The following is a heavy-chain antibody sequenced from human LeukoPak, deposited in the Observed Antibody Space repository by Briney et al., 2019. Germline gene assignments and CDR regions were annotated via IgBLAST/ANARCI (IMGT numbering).Heavy chain of an antibody. D-gene: IGHD3-3*01. V-gene: IGHV3-7*05. CDR2: IKQDGSEK. Sequence: GGSLRLSCAASGFTFSSYWMSWVRQAPGKGLEWVANIKQDGSEKYYVDSVKGRFTISRDNTKNSLYLQMNSLRAEDTAVYYCARDGSETYYDFWSGYPPAGYYDYWGQGTLVTVSS. CDR1: GFTFSSYW. J-gene: IGHJ4*02. CDR3: ARDGSETYYDFWSGYPPAGYYDY.